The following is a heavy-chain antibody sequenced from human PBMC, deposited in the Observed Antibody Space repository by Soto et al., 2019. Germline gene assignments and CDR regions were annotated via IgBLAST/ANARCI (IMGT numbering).Heavy chain of an antibody. D-gene: IGHD3-10*01. CDR3: ARDRERITMVRGVINYYYYGMDV. V-gene: IGHV1-18*01. Sequence: QVQLVQSEAEVKKPGASVKVSCKASGYAFTSYGISWVRQAPGQGLEWMGWISAYNGNTNYAQKLQGRVTMTTDTSTSTXXMXLXXLRSDDTAVYYCARDRERITMVRGVINYYYYGMDVWGQGTTVTVSS. CDR1: GYAFTSYG. J-gene: IGHJ6*02. CDR2: ISAYNGNT.